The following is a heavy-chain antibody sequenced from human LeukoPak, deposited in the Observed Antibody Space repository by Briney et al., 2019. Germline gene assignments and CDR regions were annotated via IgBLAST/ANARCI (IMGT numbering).Heavy chain of an antibody. CDR3: ARSDYYGSGSYYYRGY. CDR2: IIPVLDIV. V-gene: IGHV1-69*02. Sequence: SVKVSCKASGGTFSRYSITWARQAPGQGLEWMGRIIPVLDIVNYAQKFQGRVTITADKSTSTAYMELSSLRSEDTAVYYCARSDYYGSGSYYYRGYWGQGTLVTVSS. J-gene: IGHJ4*02. CDR1: GGTFSRYS. D-gene: IGHD3-10*01.